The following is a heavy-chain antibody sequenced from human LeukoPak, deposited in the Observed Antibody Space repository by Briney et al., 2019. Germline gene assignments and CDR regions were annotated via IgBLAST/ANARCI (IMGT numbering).Heavy chain of an antibody. CDR2: INHSGST. CDR3: ARSNYYDSSRTKNAFDI. V-gene: IGHV4-34*01. D-gene: IGHD3-22*01. CDR1: GGSFSGYY. Sequence: SETLSLTCAVYGGSFSGYYWSWIRQPPGKGLEWIGEINHSGSTNYNPSLKSRVTISVDTSKNQFSLKLSSVTAADTAVYYCARSNYYDSSRTKNAFDIWGQGTMVTVSS. J-gene: IGHJ3*02.